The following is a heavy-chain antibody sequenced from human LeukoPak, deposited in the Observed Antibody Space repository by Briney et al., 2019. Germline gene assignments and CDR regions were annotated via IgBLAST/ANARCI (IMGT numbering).Heavy chain of an antibody. Sequence: GGSLRLSCAASGFTFSSYAMSWVRQAPGKGLEWVSAISGTGGSTYHADSVKGRFTISRDNSKNTLYLQMNSLRAEDTAVYYCAKDKTFSYYFDYWGQGTLVTVSS. CDR2: ISGTGGST. CDR3: AKDKTFSYYFDY. J-gene: IGHJ4*02. CDR1: GFTFSSYA. V-gene: IGHV3-23*01.